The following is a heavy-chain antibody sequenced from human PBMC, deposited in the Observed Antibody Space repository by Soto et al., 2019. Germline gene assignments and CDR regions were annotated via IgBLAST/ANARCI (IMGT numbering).Heavy chain of an antibody. V-gene: IGHV3-30*18. J-gene: IGHJ2*01. Sequence: EQLAESGGGVVQSGRSLRLSCEASGFTFSSFGMHWARQAPGKGLEWVAVISYDGSDTYFADSEKGRFTISRDNSKNTVYLQMNSLRVEDTAVYYCVKDIHFLGIWYFDLWGRGSLVSVSS. CDR1: GFTFSSFG. D-gene: IGHD3-16*01. CDR3: VKDIHFLGIWYFDL. CDR2: ISYDGSDT.